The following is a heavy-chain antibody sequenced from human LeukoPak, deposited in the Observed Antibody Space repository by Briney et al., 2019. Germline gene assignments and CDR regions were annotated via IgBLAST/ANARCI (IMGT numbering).Heavy chain of an antibody. CDR1: GYSFTRNA. V-gene: IGHV1-69*13. CDR2: VIPIFGSA. CDR3: ARVTDYTMGGTAFDI. J-gene: IGHJ3*02. Sequence: GASVKVSCKASGYSFTRNAIHWVRQAPGQGLEWMGGVIPIFGSANYAQKFQGRVTIIADESTSTAYMELSSLRSEDTAVYYCARVTDYTMGGTAFDIWGQGTMVTVSS. D-gene: IGHD4-11*01.